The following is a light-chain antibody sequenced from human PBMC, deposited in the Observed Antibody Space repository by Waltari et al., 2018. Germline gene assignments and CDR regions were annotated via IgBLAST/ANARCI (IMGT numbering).Light chain of an antibody. CDR2: EVT. Sequence: QAALTQTAPVSGSPGQSITIPCPGRTEDVGNSHLFPWYQKHPGKAPKLIIYEVTNRPSGISDRFSGFKTGNTASLTISGLQAEDEADYYCCSYAGSWIWVFGGGTELTVL. J-gene: IGLJ3*02. V-gene: IGLV2-23*02. CDR1: TEDVGNSHL. CDR3: CSYAGSWIWV.